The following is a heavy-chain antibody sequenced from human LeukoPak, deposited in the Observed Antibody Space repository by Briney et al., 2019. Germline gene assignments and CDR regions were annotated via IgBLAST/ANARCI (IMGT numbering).Heavy chain of an antibody. CDR3: ARAPLVLQYRWWFDP. J-gene: IGHJ5*02. D-gene: IGHD2-2*02. Sequence: GSLRLSCAASGFTFSSYSMNWVRQAPGKGLEWVSYIGSSSSTIYYADSVKGRFTISRDNAKNSLYLQMNSLRAEDTAVYHCARAPLVLQYRWWFDPWGQGTLVIVSS. CDR1: GFTFSSYS. V-gene: IGHV3-48*01. CDR2: IGSSSSTI.